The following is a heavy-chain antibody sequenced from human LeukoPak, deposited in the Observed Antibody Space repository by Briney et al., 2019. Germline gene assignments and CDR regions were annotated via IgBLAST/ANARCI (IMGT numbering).Heavy chain of an antibody. CDR2: IYYSGST. CDR3: ARGRITMVRGAPSSWFDP. Sequence: PSETLSLTCSVSGDSISSARYYWSWIRQPPGKGLGWIGYIYYSGSTNYNPSLKSRVTISVDTSKNQFSLKLSSVTAADTAVYYCARGRITMVRGAPSSWFDPWGQGTLVTVSS. CDR1: GDSISSARYY. J-gene: IGHJ5*02. V-gene: IGHV4-61*01. D-gene: IGHD3-10*01.